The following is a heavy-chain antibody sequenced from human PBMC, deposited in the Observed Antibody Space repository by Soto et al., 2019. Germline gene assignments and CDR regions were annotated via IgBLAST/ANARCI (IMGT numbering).Heavy chain of an antibody. CDR2: IKSDGSDT. V-gene: IGHV3-74*01. J-gene: IGHJ4*02. CDR1: GFTFSSYW. D-gene: IGHD4-17*01. CDR3: LRVAYGDLGG. Sequence: EVQLVESGGGLVQPGGSLRLSCAASGFTFSSYWMHWGRQAPGTGLVWVSRIKSDGSDTSYADSVKGRFTISRDNAKNTLYLQMSSLRAEDTAVYYCLRVAYGDLGGWGQGTLVTVSS.